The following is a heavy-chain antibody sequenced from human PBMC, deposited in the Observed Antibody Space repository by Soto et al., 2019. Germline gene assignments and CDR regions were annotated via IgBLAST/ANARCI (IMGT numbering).Heavy chain of an antibody. CDR2: IYYSGST. Sequence: SETLSLTCTVSGGSISSGDYYWSWIRQPPGKGLEWIGYIYYSGSTYYNPSLKSRVTISVDTSKNQFSLKLGSVTAADTAVYYCARGGLRGRQQRVRRVCCYGMDVWGQGTTVTV. V-gene: IGHV4-30-4*01. D-gene: IGHD6-13*01. J-gene: IGHJ6*02. CDR3: ARGGLRGRQQRVRRVCCYGMDV. CDR1: GGSISSGDYY.